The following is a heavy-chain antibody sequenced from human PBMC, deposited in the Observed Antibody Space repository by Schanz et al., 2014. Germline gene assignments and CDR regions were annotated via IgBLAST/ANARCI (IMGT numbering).Heavy chain of an antibody. CDR3: ARDDRAYYYGMAV. Sequence: QVQLVQSGAEVKKPGSSVKVSCKASGGTFSSYVVVCVRQAPGQGLEWMGRIIPILGIANYAQKFQGRVTITADRSTSTAYMELTSLRSEDTAVYYCARDDRAYYYGMAVWGQGTTVTVSS. J-gene: IGHJ6*02. CDR2: IIPILGIA. D-gene: IGHD3-22*01. V-gene: IGHV1-69*04. CDR1: GGTFSSYV.